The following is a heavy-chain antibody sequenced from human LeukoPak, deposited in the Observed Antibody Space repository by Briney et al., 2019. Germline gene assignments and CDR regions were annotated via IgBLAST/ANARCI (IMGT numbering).Heavy chain of an antibody. J-gene: IGHJ4*02. CDR3: ATYRQVLLPFES. V-gene: IGHV4-39*07. CDR1: GGSISSSSYY. D-gene: IGHD5-18*01. Sequence: SETLSLTCTVSGGSISSSSYYWGWIRQPPGKGLEWIGSIYYSGSTYYNPSLKSRVTISVDTSKNQFSLKLSSVTAADTAVYYCATYRQVLLPFESWGQGTLVTVSS. CDR2: IYYSGST.